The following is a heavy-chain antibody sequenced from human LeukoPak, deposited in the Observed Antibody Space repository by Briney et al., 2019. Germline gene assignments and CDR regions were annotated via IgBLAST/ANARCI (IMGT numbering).Heavy chain of an antibody. Sequence: GGSLRLSCAASGLTFSGSAMSWVRQAPGKGLEWVSLISGSGNSTYYADSVKGRFTVSRDNSKNTLYLQMNSLRAEDTAVYYCAKVLVLVSANRYYFDYWGQGTLVTVSS. D-gene: IGHD2-15*01. CDR3: AKVLVLVSANRYYFDY. CDR2: ISGSGNST. J-gene: IGHJ4*02. V-gene: IGHV3-23*01. CDR1: GLTFSGSA.